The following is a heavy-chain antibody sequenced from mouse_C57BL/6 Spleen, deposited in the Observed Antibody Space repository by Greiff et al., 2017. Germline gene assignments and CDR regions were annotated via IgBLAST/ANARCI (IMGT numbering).Heavy chain of an antibody. J-gene: IGHJ2*01. Sequence: EVKLVESGGDLVKPGGSLKLSCAASGFTFSSYGMSWVRQTPDKRLEWVATISSGGSYTYYPDSVKGRFTISRDNAKNTLYLQMSSLKSEDTAMYYCARQGSITTVVATRYFDYWGQGTTLTVSS. CDR1: GFTFSSYG. D-gene: IGHD1-1*01. V-gene: IGHV5-6*01. CDR3: ARQGSITTVVATRYFDY. CDR2: ISSGGSYT.